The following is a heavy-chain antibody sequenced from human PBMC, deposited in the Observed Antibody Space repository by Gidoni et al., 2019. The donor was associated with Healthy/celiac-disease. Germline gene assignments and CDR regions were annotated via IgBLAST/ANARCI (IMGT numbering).Heavy chain of an antibody. CDR1: GYPFTSQV. D-gene: IGHD6-13*01. Sequence: QVQLGSSGVGVKKPGAAGRVNGKASGYPFTSQVTGWVRQAPGQGLEWLGWISAYNGNTNYAQKLQGRVTMTTDTSTSTAYMELRSLRSDDTAVYYCARDWGSTEYSSSWYAAFDIWGQGTMVTVSS. CDR2: ISAYNGNT. V-gene: IGHV1-18*01. CDR3: ARDWGSTEYSSSWYAAFDI. J-gene: IGHJ3*02.